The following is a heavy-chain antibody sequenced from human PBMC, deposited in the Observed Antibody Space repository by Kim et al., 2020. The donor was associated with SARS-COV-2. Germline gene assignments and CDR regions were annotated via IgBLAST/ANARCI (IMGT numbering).Heavy chain of an antibody. V-gene: IGHV1-46*01. Sequence: ASVKVSCKASGYTFTSYYMHWVRQAPGQGLEWMGIINPSGGSTSYAQKFQGRVTMTRDTSTSTVYMELSSLRSEDTAVYYCARGQLVQPPVYYYDSSGYYYQTPGCDYWGQGTLVTVSS. CDR3: ARGQLVQPPVYYYDSSGYYYQTPGCDY. CDR2: INPSGGST. D-gene: IGHD3-22*01. CDR1: GYTFTSYY. J-gene: IGHJ4*02.